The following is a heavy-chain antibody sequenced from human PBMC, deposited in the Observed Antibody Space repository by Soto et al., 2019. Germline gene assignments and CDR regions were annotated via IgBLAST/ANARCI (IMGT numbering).Heavy chain of an antibody. J-gene: IGHJ3*02. V-gene: IGHV4-4*07. CDR3: ARAPLRTAIPRDAFDI. CDR1: GGSFSNSY. Sequence: QLQLQESGPGLVKPSETLSLNCSVSGGSFSNSYWTWIRQPAGKRLEWIGRIYTSGSTTYNPSLTSRVTLSIDTPKSQFSLRLTSVTAADTAVYYCARAPLRTAIPRDAFDIWGQGTMVTVSS. D-gene: IGHD2-21*02. CDR2: IYTSGST.